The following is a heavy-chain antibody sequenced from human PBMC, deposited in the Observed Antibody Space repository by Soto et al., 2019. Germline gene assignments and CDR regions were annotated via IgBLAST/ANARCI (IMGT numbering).Heavy chain of an antibody. CDR2: ISAYNGNT. V-gene: IGHV1-18*01. J-gene: IGHJ6*02. D-gene: IGHD5-12*01. CDR3: ARDSGSEYSGYDLRDYYYGMDV. Sequence: ASVKVSCKASGYTFTSYGISWVRQAPGQGLEWMGWISAYNGNTNYAQKLQGRVTMTTDTSTSTAYMELRSLRSDDTAVYYCARDSGSEYSGYDLRDYYYGMDVWGQGTTVTVSS. CDR1: GYTFTSYG.